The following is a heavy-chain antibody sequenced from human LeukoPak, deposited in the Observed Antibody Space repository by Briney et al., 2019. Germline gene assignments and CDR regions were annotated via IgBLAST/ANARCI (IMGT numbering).Heavy chain of an antibody. CDR3: ARGGVVVPAAMRWFDP. J-gene: IGHJ5*02. CDR2: IYYSGST. Sequence: SEPLSLPCTVSGGSIISGGYYWSWIRQHPGKGLEWIGYIYYSGSTYYNPSLKSRVTISVDTSKNQFSLKLSSVTAADTAVYYCARGGVVVPAAMRWFDPWGQGTLVTVSS. CDR1: GGSIISGGYY. V-gene: IGHV4-31*03. D-gene: IGHD2-2*01.